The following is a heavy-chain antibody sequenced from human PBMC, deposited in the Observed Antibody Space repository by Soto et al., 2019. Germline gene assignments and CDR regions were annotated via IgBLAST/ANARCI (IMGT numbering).Heavy chain of an antibody. CDR2: IYYSGST. D-gene: IGHD2-2*01. CDR3: ARDSEPYADFDY. J-gene: IGHJ4*02. CDR1: GGSISSSSYY. V-gene: IGHV4-39*02. Sequence: SETLSLTCTVSGGSISSSSYYWGWIRQPPGKGLEWIGSIYYSGSTYYNPSLKSRVTISVDTSKNTLYLQMNSLRAEDTAVYYCARDSEPYADFDYWGQGTLVTVSS.